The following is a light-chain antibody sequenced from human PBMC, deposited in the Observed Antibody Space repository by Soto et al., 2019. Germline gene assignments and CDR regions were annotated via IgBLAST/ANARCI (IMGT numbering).Light chain of an antibody. V-gene: IGKV1-5*03. CDR3: QQYVTAFRS. CDR1: QSISSW. Sequence: DIQMTQSPSTLSASVRDRVTITCRASQSISSWLAWYQQKPGTAPKLLIYKASSLQSGVPSRFSGSGSGTEFTLTISSLHPDDFATHYCQQYVTAFRSFGQGTKVEFK. J-gene: IGKJ1*01. CDR2: KAS.